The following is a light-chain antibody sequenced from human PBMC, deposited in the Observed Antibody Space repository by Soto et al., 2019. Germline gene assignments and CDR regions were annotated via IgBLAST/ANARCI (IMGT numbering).Light chain of an antibody. CDR1: QSISSW. CDR3: QQYSSDWT. J-gene: IGKJ1*01. Sequence: DIQMTQSPSTLSASVGDRVTITCRASQSISSWLAWYQQKPGKAPKLLIYDASSLESGVPSRFSGSGSGTEFTLTISSLQPDDSATYYCQQYSSDWTFGQGTKVDIK. V-gene: IGKV1-5*01. CDR2: DAS.